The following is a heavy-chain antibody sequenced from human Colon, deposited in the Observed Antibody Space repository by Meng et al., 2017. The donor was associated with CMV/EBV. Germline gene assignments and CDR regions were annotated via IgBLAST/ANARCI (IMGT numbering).Heavy chain of an antibody. CDR2: IFYNGRT. V-gene: IGHV4-39*01. Sequence: SETLSLTCAVSGGSVGSSRYFWGWLRQPPGKGLQWIGSIFYNGRTDYSPSLKSRVTISSHTSKNEISLNLRSVTAADTAVYFCAVGSFSTTNCHAMYNWFDPWGQGTLVTVSS. D-gene: IGHD2-2*01. J-gene: IGHJ5*02. CDR1: GGSVGSSRYF. CDR3: AVGSFSTTNCHAMYNWFDP.